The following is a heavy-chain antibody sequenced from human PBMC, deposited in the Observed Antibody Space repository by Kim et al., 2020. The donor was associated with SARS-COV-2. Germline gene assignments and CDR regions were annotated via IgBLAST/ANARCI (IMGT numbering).Heavy chain of an antibody. CDR3: ARDSLAAASGENRIY. CDR1: GFTFSSYG. CDR2: IWYDGSNK. V-gene: IGHV3-33*01. D-gene: IGHD6-13*01. Sequence: GGSLRLSCAASGFTFSSYGMHWVRQAPGKGLEWVAVIWYDGSNKYYADSVKGRFTISRDNSKNTLYLQMNSLRAEDTAVYYCARDSLAAASGENRIYWGQGTLVTVSS. J-gene: IGHJ4*02.